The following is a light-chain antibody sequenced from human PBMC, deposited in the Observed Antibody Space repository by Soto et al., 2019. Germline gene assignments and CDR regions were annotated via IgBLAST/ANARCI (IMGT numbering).Light chain of an antibody. V-gene: IGKV3-15*01. CDR3: QQYYNWRT. CDR1: QSVNRN. CDR2: GAS. J-gene: IGKJ1*01. Sequence: EIVMTQSPATLSVSPGERATLSCRASQSVNRNIAWPQQKPGQAPRLLIYGASTRATGVPARFSGSGSGTEFPLTISSLQSEDFAVYYCQQYYNWRTFGQGTNVEIK.